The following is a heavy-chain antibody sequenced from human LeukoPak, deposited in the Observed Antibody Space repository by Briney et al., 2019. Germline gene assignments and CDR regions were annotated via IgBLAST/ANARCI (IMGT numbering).Heavy chain of an antibody. D-gene: IGHD3-16*01. CDR3: ARETSQKGAHYMDV. V-gene: IGHV4-34*01. CDR2: INHSGST. CDR1: GGSFSGYY. J-gene: IGHJ6*03. Sequence: PSETLSLTCAVYGGSFSGYYWSWIRQPPGKGLEWIGEINHSGSTNYNPSLKSRVTISVDTSKNQYSLKLSSVTAADTAVYYCARETSQKGAHYMDVWGKGTTVTISS.